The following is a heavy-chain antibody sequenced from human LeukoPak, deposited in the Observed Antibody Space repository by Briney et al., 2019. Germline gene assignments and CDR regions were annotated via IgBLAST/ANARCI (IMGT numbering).Heavy chain of an antibody. V-gene: IGHV1-2*02. D-gene: IGHD3-10*01. J-gene: IGHJ4*02. CDR2: INPNSGGT. Sequence: GASVKVSCKASGYTFTSYYIHWVRQAPGQGLEWMGWINPNSGGTNYAQKFQGRVTMTRDTSISTAYMELSRLRSDDTAVYYCAREDYGSGSYYIRNFDYWGQGTLVTVSS. CDR1: GYTFTSYY. CDR3: AREDYGSGSYYIRNFDY.